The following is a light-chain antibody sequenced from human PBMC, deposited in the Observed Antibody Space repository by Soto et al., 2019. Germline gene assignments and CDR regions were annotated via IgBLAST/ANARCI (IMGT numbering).Light chain of an antibody. J-gene: IGKJ2*01. CDR1: RSIISDF. CDR2: DAS. CDR3: QQTYHSPRT. V-gene: IGKV3-20*01. Sequence: EIVLTQSPGTLSLSPGETASLPCGASRSIISDFLAWYQQKGGQPPRLLIYDASKRATGIPARFSGSGSGTAFTLTISRVEPEDSAVYYCQQTYHSPRTFGQGTRLEIK.